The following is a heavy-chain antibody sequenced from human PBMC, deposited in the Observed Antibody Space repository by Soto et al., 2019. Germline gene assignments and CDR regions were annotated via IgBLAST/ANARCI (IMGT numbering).Heavy chain of an antibody. J-gene: IGHJ5*02. CDR3: VKRPHSSENDGFPA. CDR2: ISYDGANQ. Sequence: PGGSLRLSCVGSGFTFSTFSLHWVRQAPGKGLQWVADISYDGANQYYADFVQGRFTVSRDNFKNVLNLQMNSLTAEDTAVYYCVKRPHSSENDGFPAWGQGTQVTVSS. V-gene: IGHV3-30-3*02. D-gene: IGHD3-16*01. CDR1: GFTFSTFS.